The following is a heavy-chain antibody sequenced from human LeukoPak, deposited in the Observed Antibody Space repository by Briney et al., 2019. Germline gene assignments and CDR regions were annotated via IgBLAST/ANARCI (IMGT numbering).Heavy chain of an antibody. CDR2: IKQDGSEK. D-gene: IGHD3-22*01. CDR3: ARDRGDYYDSSGYYNY. J-gene: IGHJ4*02. V-gene: IGHV3-7*01. Sequence: GGSLRLSCAASGFTFSSYWMSWVRQAPGKGLEWVANIKQDGSEKYYVDSVKGRFTISRDNAKNSLYLQMNSLRAEDTAVYYCARDRGDYYDSSGYYNYWGQGTLVTVSS. CDR1: GFTFSSYW.